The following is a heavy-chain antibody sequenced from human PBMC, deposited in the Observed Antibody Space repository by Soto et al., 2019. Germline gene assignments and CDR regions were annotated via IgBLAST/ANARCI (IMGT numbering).Heavy chain of an antibody. CDR1: GSRFSNYV. V-gene: IGHV1-69*06. J-gene: IGHJ4*02. D-gene: IGHD2-2*02. Sequence: ASVKVSCKVSGSRFSNYVISWVRQAPGHGLEWLGRIIPIFNSTKYAQSFQGRVTITADKSTSTASLELSSLRSDDTAVYYCAREGRGKKAGYNGLVSLGYWGQGTLVTVS. CDR2: IIPIFNST. CDR3: AREGRGKKAGYNGLVSLGY.